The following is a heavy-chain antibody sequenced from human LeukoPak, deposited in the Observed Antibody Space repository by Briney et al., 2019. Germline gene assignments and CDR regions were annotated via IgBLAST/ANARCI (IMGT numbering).Heavy chain of an antibody. CDR3: AREADYDFWSGYSTRDAFDI. CDR1: GGTFSSYA. J-gene: IGHJ3*02. V-gene: IGHV1-69*13. CDR2: IIPIFGTA. Sequence: GASVKVSCKASGGTFSSYAISWVRQAPGQGLEWMGGIIPIFGTANYAQKFQGRVTITADESTSTAYMELSSLRSEDTAVYYCAREADYDFWSGYSTRDAFDIWGQGTMVTVSS. D-gene: IGHD3-3*01.